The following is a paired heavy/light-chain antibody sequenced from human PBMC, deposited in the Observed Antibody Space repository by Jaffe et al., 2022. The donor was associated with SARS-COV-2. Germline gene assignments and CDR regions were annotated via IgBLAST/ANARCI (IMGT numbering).Heavy chain of an antibody. CDR2: IYYNGST. CDR1: GGSLSSGTYY. V-gene: IGHV4-61*01. D-gene: IGHD5-18*01. CDR3: ARRGGYRYGIRP. Sequence: QVQLQESGPGLVKPSETLSLTCTVSGGSLSSGTYYWTWIRQPPGKGLEWIGYIYYNGSTNYNPSLKSRVTISIDSSKNQFSLKLSSVTAADTALYYCARRGGYRYGIRPWGQGTLVTVSS. J-gene: IGHJ5*02.
Light chain of an antibody. Sequence: AIQMTQSPSSLSASVGDRVTITCRASQGIRNDLGWYQQKPGKAPELLIYAASSLDSGVPSRFSGSGSGTDFTLTISSLQPEDFATYYCLQDYNYPWTFGQGTKVEIK. CDR3: LQDYNYPWT. V-gene: IGKV1-6*01. J-gene: IGKJ1*01. CDR1: QGIRND. CDR2: AAS.